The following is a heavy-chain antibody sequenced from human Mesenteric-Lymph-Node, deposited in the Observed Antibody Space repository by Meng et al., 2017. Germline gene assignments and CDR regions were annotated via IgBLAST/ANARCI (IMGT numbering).Heavy chain of an antibody. CDR3: ARDDGYRTVDY. V-gene: IGHV3-7*01. J-gene: IGHJ4*02. CDR2: IKPDGSEE. CDR1: GFTFSSYS. Sequence: GESLKISCAASGFTFSSYSMNWVRQAAGRGLEWVANIKPDGSEEYYVDSVEGRSTVSRDNAKNSLFLQINSLRAEDTAVYYCARDDGYRTVDYWGQGTRVTVSS. D-gene: IGHD5-24*01.